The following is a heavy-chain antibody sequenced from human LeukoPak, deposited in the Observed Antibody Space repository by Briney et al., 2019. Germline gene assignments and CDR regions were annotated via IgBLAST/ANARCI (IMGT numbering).Heavy chain of an antibody. CDR2: ITDRGDIT. D-gene: IGHD2-21*01. CDR3: AKRVSGVVGPVVDY. J-gene: IGHJ4*02. V-gene: IGHV3-23*01. CDR1: GLTFEKYA. Sequence: GGSLRFSCAAPGLTFEKYAMRWVGQAPGKGWSWFSAITDRGDITYYADAVKGRFTISRDNSRNMLYLQMNSLRVEDTAIYFCAKRVSGVVGPVVDYWGQGTLVTVSS.